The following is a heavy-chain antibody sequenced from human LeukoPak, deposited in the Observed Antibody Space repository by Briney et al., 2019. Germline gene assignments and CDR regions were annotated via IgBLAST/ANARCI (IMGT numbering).Heavy chain of an antibody. CDR3: ARDESLGSSPFDY. CDR1: GDSISTSIYY. J-gene: IGHJ4*02. CDR2: IYQSGST. V-gene: IGHV4-39*07. D-gene: IGHD3-10*01. Sequence: PSETLSLTCTVSGDSISTSIYYWGWIRQPPGKGLEWIGSIYQSGSTYYNPSLNGRVTISVDTSKNQFSLRVSSVTAADTAVYYCARDESLGSSPFDYWGQGTLVTVSS.